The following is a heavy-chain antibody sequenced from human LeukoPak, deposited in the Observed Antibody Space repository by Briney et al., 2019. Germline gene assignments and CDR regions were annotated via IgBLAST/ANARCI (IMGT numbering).Heavy chain of an antibody. CDR1: GYSENFYG. Sequence: ASVKVSCKTSGYSENFYGITWVRQVAGQGLEWMGWISAQHGQTEYAPNSQDRVTMTTDTYTNTAYMELRSLRSDNTAVYYCAGSLGYCTSNVCYLKYWGQGTLVTVSS. CDR3: AGSLGYCTSNVCYLKY. D-gene: IGHD2-8*01. J-gene: IGHJ4*02. V-gene: IGHV1-18*01. CDR2: ISAQHGQT.